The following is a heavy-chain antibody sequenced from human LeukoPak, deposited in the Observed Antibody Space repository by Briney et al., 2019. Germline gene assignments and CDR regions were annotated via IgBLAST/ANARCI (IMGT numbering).Heavy chain of an antibody. J-gene: IGHJ5*02. Sequence: ASVKVSCKASGYTFTGYYMHWVRQAPGQGLEWMGIINPSGGSTSYAQKFQGRVTMTRDMSTSTVYMELSSLRSEDTAVYYCARGCSTTNSGSTGDWFDPWGQGTLVTVSS. V-gene: IGHV1-46*01. CDR2: INPSGGST. D-gene: IGHD1-26*01. CDR1: GYTFTGYY. CDR3: ARGCSTTNSGSTGDWFDP.